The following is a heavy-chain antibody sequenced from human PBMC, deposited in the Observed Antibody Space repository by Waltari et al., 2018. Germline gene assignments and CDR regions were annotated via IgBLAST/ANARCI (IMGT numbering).Heavy chain of an antibody. CDR3: AKDLSGWYPGDY. D-gene: IGHD6-19*01. CDR1: GFTFSSYA. Sequence: EVQLLESGGGLVQPGGSLRLFCAASGFTFSSYAMTWVGQAPGKGLELVSAISGSGGSTYYADSVKGRFTISRDNSKNTLYLQMNSLRAEDTAVYYCAKDLSGWYPGDYWGQGTLVTVSS. CDR2: ISGSGGST. J-gene: IGHJ4*02. V-gene: IGHV3-23*01.